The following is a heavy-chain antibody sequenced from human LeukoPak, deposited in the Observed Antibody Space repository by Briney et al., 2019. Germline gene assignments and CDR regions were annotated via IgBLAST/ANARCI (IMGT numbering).Heavy chain of an antibody. V-gene: IGHV1-2*02. CDR3: ARGDLVRHYYYMDV. J-gene: IGHJ6*03. CDR1: GYTFTGYY. D-gene: IGHD6-6*01. CDR2: INPNSGDT. Sequence: ASVTVSCKASGYTFTGYYVHWVRQAPGQGLEWIGWINPNSGDTNYAQKFQGRVTMTRDTSISTAYMELSGLRSDDTAVYYCARGDLVRHYYYMDVWGKGTTVTVSS.